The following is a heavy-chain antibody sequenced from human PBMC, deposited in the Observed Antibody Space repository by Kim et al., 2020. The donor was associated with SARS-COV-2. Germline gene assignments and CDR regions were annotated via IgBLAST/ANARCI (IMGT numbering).Heavy chain of an antibody. Sequence: GSTYYTDSVKGRFTIARDKSKNTLYLEMNSLRGEETAMYYCARERPWEYWGQGALVAVSS. CDR3: ARERPWEY. J-gene: IGHJ4*02. D-gene: IGHD1-26*01. CDR2: GST. V-gene: IGHV3-53*03.